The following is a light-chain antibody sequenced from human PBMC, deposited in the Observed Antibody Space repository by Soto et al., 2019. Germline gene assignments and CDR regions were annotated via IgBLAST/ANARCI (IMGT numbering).Light chain of an antibody. J-gene: IGKJ2*01. Sequence: EIVLTQSPGTVSLSPGERATLSCRASQSVSSRNLAWYRQKPGQAPSLLIFGASNRATGIQDRFSGSGSGTDFTLTISRLEPEECAVYYCLRYGDSPPAYTFGHGTKLEIK. CDR2: GAS. CDR1: QSVSSRN. V-gene: IGKV3-20*01. CDR3: LRYGDSPPAYT.